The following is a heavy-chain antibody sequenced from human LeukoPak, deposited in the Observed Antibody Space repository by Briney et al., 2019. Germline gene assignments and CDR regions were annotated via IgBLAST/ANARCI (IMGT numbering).Heavy chain of an antibody. CDR1: GFTFSSYG. D-gene: IGHD1-26*01. Sequence: GGSLRLSCAASGFTFSSYGMHWVRQAPGKGLEWVAFIRYDGSNKYYADSVKGRFTISRDNSKNTLYLQMNSLRAEDTAVYYCAKDLSWQLLAFDIWGQGTMVTVSS. V-gene: IGHV3-30*02. J-gene: IGHJ3*02. CDR2: IRYDGSNK. CDR3: AKDLSWQLLAFDI.